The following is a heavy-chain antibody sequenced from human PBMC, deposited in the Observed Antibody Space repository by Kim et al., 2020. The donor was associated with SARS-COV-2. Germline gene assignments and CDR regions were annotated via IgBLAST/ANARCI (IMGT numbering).Heavy chain of an antibody. CDR1: GFTFSSYE. V-gene: IGHV3-48*03. CDR2: ISSSGSTI. Sequence: GGSLRLSCAASGFTFSSYEMNWVRQAPGKGLEWVSYISSSGSTIYYADSVKRRITISRDNAKNSLHLQMNSLRAEDTAVYYSANVGPSMARGVYDAFDIWGQGTLVTVSS. J-gene: IGHJ3*02. D-gene: IGHD3-10*01. CDR3: ANVGPSMARGVYDAFDI.